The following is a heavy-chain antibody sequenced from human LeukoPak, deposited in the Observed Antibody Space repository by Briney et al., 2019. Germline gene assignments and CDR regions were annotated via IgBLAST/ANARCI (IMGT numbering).Heavy chain of an antibody. D-gene: IGHD4-17*01. Sequence: SETLSLTCTVSGGSTSSGAYFWSWIRQHPGEGLEWIGYISYSGSTYYNPSLERRVSISVDTSKNQFSLKLSSVTAADTAVYYCAKYFGDNAGNWFDPWGQGTLVTVSS. J-gene: IGHJ5*02. V-gene: IGHV4-31*03. CDR3: AKYFGDNAGNWFDP. CDR1: GGSTSSGAYF. CDR2: ISYSGST.